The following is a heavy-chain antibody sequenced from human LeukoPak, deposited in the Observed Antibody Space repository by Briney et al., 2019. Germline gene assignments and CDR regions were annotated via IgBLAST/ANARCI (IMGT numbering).Heavy chain of an antibody. J-gene: IGHJ4*02. Sequence: GGSLRLSCAASGFTLSDYYMSWIRQAPGKGLEWVSYISSSGSTIYYADSVKGRFTISRDNAKNSLYLQMNSLRAEDTAVYYCARDKGSKWLQYDYWGQGTLVTVSS. CDR1: GFTLSDYY. CDR2: ISSSGSTI. CDR3: ARDKGSKWLQYDY. V-gene: IGHV3-11*01. D-gene: IGHD5-24*01.